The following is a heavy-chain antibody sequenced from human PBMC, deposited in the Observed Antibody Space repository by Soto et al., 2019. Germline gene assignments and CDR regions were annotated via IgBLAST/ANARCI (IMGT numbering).Heavy chain of an antibody. D-gene: IGHD2-8*02. V-gene: IGHV4-4*02. Sequence: QVHLQESGPGLVKPSETLSLTCAVSGASIGSGGWWSWVRQPPGKGLEWIAEIFHDGNTNYSPSLKSRVTISVDKSQNQFSLNVYSVTAADTDVYYCARHEGWTGPDQWGQGTLVTVSS. CDR2: IFHDGNT. CDR3: ARHEGWTGPDQ. J-gene: IGHJ5*02. CDR1: GASIGSGGW.